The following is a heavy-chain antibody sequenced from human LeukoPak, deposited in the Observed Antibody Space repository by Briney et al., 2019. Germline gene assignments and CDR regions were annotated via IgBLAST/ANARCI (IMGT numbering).Heavy chain of an antibody. J-gene: IGHJ4*02. CDR3: AKEWAYFHSDGSITFDY. CDR1: GFTFSSYE. V-gene: IGHV3-48*03. D-gene: IGHD3-22*01. CDR2: ISSSGSTI. Sequence: GGSLRLSCAASGFTFSSYEMNWVRQAPGKGLEWVSYISSSGSTIYYADSVKGRFTVSRDNSKNTLYLQMNSLRAEDTAVYYCAKEWAYFHSDGSITFDYWGQGTLVTVSS.